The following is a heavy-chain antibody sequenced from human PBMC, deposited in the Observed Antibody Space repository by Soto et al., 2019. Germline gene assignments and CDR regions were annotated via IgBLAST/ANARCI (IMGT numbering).Heavy chain of an antibody. Sequence: QVQLVQSGAEVKKPGASVKVSCKASGYTFTGYYMHWVRQAPGQGLEWMGWINPNSGGTTYAQKFQGWVTMTRDTSISTACMELSRLRSDDTAVYYCAREGPINYDIMNYYGMDVWGQGTTVTVSS. CDR2: INPNSGGT. V-gene: IGHV1-2*04. CDR1: GYTFTGYY. J-gene: IGHJ6*02. D-gene: IGHD3-9*01. CDR3: AREGPINYDIMNYYGMDV.